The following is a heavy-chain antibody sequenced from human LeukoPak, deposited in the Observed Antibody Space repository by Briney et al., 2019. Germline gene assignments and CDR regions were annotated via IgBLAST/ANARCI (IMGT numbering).Heavy chain of an antibody. J-gene: IGHJ4*02. D-gene: IGHD3-10*01. CDR3: ARDGSGSYRYFDY. Sequence: SETLSLTCTVSGGSISSGDYYWSWILQPPGKGLEWIGYIYYSGSTYYNPSLKSRVTISVDTSKNQFSLKLSSVTAADTAVYYCARDGSGSYRYFDYWGQGTLVTVSS. V-gene: IGHV4-30-4*01. CDR2: IYYSGST. CDR1: GGSISSGDYY.